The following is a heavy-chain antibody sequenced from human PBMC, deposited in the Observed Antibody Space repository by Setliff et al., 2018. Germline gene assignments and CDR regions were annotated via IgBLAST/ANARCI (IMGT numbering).Heavy chain of an antibody. CDR1: GYTLSKYY. J-gene: IGHJ3*02. D-gene: IGHD3-3*01. CDR2: INPSGGLT. Sequence: ASVKVTCKASGYTLSKYYMHWVRQAPGQGLEWMGIINPSGGLTKYAQKFQGRVTMTSDTSTNTVYLEVSSLRSEDTAVYFCARDRFYNSWSGTSITAPHDAFDIWGQGTMVTVSS. V-gene: IGHV1-46*03. CDR3: ARDRFYNSWSGTSITAPHDAFDI.